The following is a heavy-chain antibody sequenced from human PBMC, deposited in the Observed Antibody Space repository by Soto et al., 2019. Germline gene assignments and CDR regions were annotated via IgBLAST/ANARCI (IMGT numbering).Heavy chain of an antibody. CDR1: GGSSSSGGNY. J-gene: IGHJ6*02. CDR3: ARDSRGLFGYDYVGGSYRGGRYYGIDV. Sequence: SETLSLTCTVSGGSSSSGGNYWSWLHQHPRKGLEWIGYIYYSGSTYYNPSLKSRVTISGDTSKNQFSLKLSSVTAADTAAYYCARDSRGLFGYDYVGGSYRGGRYYGIDVWDQGTTFTVSS. D-gene: IGHD3-16*01. CDR2: IYYSGST. V-gene: IGHV4-31*03.